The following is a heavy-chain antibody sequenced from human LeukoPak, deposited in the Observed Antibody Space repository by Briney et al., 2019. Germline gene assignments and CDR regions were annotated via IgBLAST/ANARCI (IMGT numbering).Heavy chain of an antibody. D-gene: IGHD6-25*01. CDR2: ISNTGRNT. V-gene: IGHV3-11*01. CDR3: VKDFDGSSGPGL. J-gene: IGHJ4*02. CDR1: GFTFSDYY. Sequence: PGGSLRLSCATSGFTFSDYYMSWVRQAPGKGLEWVSYISNTGRNTYDAESVKGRFTISRDNARKSLYLQMNSLRVEDTAMYYCVKDFDGSSGPGLWGQGTLVTVSS.